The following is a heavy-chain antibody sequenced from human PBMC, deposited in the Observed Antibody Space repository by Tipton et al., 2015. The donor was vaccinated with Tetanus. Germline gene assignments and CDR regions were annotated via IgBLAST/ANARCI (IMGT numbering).Heavy chain of an antibody. J-gene: IGHJ4*02. CDR2: MNQDGSEI. CDR1: GFTFSNSW. CDR3: ARDVFPYSSSG. V-gene: IGHV3-7*01. Sequence: SLRLSCAASGFTFSNSWMTWVRQAPGKWLEWVANMNQDGSEIYYVDSVKGRFTISRDNAKRSLYLQVNSLRAEDTAIYYCARDVFPYSSSGWGQGTLVTVSS. D-gene: IGHD6-6*01.